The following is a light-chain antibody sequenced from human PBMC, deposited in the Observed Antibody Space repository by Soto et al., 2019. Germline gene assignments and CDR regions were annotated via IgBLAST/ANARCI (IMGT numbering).Light chain of an antibody. CDR1: SSDVGGYNY. CDR3: FSYTSGSTQV. V-gene: IGLV2-14*01. CDR2: EVT. J-gene: IGLJ1*01. Sequence: QSVLTQPAPVSGSPGQSITISCTGTSSDVGGYNYVSWYQQHPGKAPKLMIYEVTNRPSGVSDRFSGSRSGNTASLTISGLQTEDEADYYCFSYTSGSTQVFGTGTKVTVL.